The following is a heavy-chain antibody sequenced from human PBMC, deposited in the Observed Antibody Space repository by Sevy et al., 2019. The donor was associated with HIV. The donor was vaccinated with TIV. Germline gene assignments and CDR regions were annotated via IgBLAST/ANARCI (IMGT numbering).Heavy chain of an antibody. CDR3: TRSLYNWNFFDY. V-gene: IGHV3-73*01. CDR2: IRSKANSYAR. J-gene: IGHJ4*02. D-gene: IGHD1-20*01. Sequence: GGSLRLSCAASGFTFSGSAMHWVRQASGKGLEWVARIRSKANSYARAYAASVKGRFTISRDDSKNTAYLQMNSLKTEDTAVYYCTRSLYNWNFFDYWGQGTLVTVSS. CDR1: GFTFSGSA.